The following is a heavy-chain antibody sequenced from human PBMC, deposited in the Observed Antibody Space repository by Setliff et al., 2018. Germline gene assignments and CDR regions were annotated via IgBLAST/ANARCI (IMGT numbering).Heavy chain of an antibody. D-gene: IGHD3-10*01. Sequence: SETLSLTCAVSGYSISSGYYWGWIRQPPGKGLEWIGSIYHSGNTNYNPSLKSRVTISVDTSKNQFSLKLSSVTAADTAVYYCARPNGSGSPLFDPWGQGTLVTVSS. CDR1: GYSISSGYY. J-gene: IGHJ5*02. CDR3: ARPNGSGSPLFDP. V-gene: IGHV4-38-2*01. CDR2: IYHSGNT.